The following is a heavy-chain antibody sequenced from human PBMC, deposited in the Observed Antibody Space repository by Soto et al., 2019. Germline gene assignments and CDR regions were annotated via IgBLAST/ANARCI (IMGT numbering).Heavy chain of an antibody. CDR3: ARHRPGGGGSCYDY. V-gene: IGHV4-59*08. D-gene: IGHD2-15*01. Sequence: SETLSLTCTVSGGSISSYYWSWIRQPPGKGLEWIGYIYYSGSTNYNPSLKSRVTISVDTSKNQFSLKLSSVTAADTAVYYCARHRPGGGGSCYDYWGQGTLVTVSS. CDR1: GGSISSYY. CDR2: IYYSGST. J-gene: IGHJ4*02.